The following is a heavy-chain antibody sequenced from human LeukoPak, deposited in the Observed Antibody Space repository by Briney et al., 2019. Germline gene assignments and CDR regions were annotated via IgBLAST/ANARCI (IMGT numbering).Heavy chain of an antibody. CDR2: INSDGSST. Sequence: GGSLRLSCAASGFTFSSYWMHWVRQAPGKGLVWVSRINSDGSSTSYADSVKGRFTISRDNAKNTPYLQMNSLRAEDTAVYYCARGVSSGYSIFDYWGQGTLVTVSS. V-gene: IGHV3-74*01. J-gene: IGHJ4*02. D-gene: IGHD3-22*01. CDR1: GFTFSSYW. CDR3: ARGVSSGYSIFDY.